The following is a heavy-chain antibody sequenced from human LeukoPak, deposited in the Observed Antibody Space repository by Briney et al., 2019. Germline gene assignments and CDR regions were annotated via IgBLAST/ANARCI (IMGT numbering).Heavy chain of an antibody. D-gene: IGHD6-19*01. V-gene: IGHV3-23*01. CDR3: AKFHSGWYSEKYYFDS. CDR2: ISGTGANK. CDR1: GFSFSNYA. Sequence: GGSLRLSCAASGFSFSNYAMSWVRQAPGKGLEWVSGISGTGANKFYADSVKGRFTISRDNSKKTLHLQMNSLRAEDTAAYYCAKFHSGWYSEKYYFDSWGQGTLVTVSS. J-gene: IGHJ4*02.